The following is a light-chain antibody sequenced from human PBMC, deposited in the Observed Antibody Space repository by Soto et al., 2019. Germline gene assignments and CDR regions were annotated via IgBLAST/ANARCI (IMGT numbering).Light chain of an antibody. J-gene: IGKJ1*01. CDR1: QGIRNY. CDR3: LQHNSYPWT. Sequence: DIQMTQSPSAMSASVGDRVTITCRASQGIRNYLAWFQQKTGKVPKRLIYPASSLQSGVPSRFSGSGSGTEFTLTISSLQPEDFESYYCLQHNSYPWTFGQGTKVDIK. V-gene: IGKV1-17*03. CDR2: PAS.